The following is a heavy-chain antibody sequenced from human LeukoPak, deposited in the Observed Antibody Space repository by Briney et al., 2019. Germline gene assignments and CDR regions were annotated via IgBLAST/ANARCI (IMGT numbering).Heavy chain of an antibody. Sequence: GGSLRLSCTASGLSFSGQWMNWVRQSPGQGLEWVANIKYDGSEKYYVDSVKGRFTISREDAKSSLSLQMDSVRPEDTAVYYCATYYKSSWTGLFQHWGQGTLVTVSS. CDR3: ATYYKSSWTGLFQH. J-gene: IGHJ1*01. CDR2: IKYDGSEK. D-gene: IGHD6-13*01. CDR1: GLSFSGQW. V-gene: IGHV3-7*01.